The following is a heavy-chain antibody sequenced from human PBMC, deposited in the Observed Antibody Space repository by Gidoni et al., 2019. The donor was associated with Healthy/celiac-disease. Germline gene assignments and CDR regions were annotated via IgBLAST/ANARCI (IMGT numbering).Heavy chain of an antibody. J-gene: IGHJ3*02. D-gene: IGHD3-22*01. V-gene: IGHV3-43*02. CDR3: ANLRDDDSSGYPIDAFDI. Sequence: EVQLVESGGGVVQPGGSLRLSCAASGFTFDGYAMHWVRQAPGKGLEWVSLISGDGGSTYYADSVKGRFTISRDNSKNSLYLQMNSLRTEDTALYYCANLRDDDSSGYPIDAFDIWGQGTMVTVSS. CDR2: ISGDGGST. CDR1: GFTFDGYA.